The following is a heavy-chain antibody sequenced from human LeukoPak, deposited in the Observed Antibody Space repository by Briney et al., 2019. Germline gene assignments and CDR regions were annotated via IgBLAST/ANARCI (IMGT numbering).Heavy chain of an antibody. Sequence: GASVKVSCKTSGATFSTYAITWVRQAPGQGLEWMGRIIPILGLVNYVQKFQGGVTITADKSTNTAYMELSSLRSEDTAVYYCAKGGFEWCVWGNYQGGNWFDPWGQGTLVTVSS. CDR3: AKGGFEWCVWGNYQGGNWFDP. V-gene: IGHV1-69*04. J-gene: IGHJ5*02. D-gene: IGHD3-3*01. CDR2: IIPILGLV. CDR1: GATFSTYA.